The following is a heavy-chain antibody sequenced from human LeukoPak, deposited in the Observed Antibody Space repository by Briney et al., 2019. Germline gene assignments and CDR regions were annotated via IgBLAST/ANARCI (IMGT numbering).Heavy chain of an antibody. CDR2: IYWDDDK. CDR1: GFSLSTSGVS. V-gene: IGHV2-5*02. Sequence: SGPTLVKPTQTLTLTCTFSGFSLSTSGVSVGWIRQPPGKALEWLAHIYWDDDKRYSPSLKSRLTITKDTSKNQVVLTMTNMDPVDTATYYCAHTHTYSSSSHDAFDIWGQGTMVTVSS. J-gene: IGHJ3*02. CDR3: AHTHTYSSSSHDAFDI. D-gene: IGHD6-6*01.